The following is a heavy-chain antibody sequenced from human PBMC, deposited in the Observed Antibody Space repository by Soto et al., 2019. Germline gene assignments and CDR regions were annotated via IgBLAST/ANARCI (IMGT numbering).Heavy chain of an antibody. Sequence: PVGSLRLSCAASGFTFSSYAMSWVRQAPGKGLEWVSAISGSGGSTYYADSVKGRFTIYRDNSKNTLYLQMNSLRAEDTAVYYCAKDDDTSWYGDYWGQGTLGTVSS. J-gene: IGHJ4*02. V-gene: IGHV3-23*01. CDR1: GFTFSSYA. CDR3: AKDDDTSWYGDY. D-gene: IGHD6-13*01. CDR2: ISGSGGST.